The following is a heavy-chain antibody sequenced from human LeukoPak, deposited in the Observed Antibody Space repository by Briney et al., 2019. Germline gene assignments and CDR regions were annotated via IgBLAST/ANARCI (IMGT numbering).Heavy chain of an antibody. CDR2: IYSGGST. CDR3: ARRLPTAWGADY. V-gene: IGHV3-53*01. Sequence: GGSLRLSCAASEFTVSNNYMTWVRQAPGKGPEWVSVIYSGGSTYYADSVKGRFTISRDNSKNTLYLQMNSLRADDTAVYYCARRLPTAWGADYWGQETLVTVSS. CDR1: EFTVSNNY. J-gene: IGHJ4*02. D-gene: IGHD7-27*01.